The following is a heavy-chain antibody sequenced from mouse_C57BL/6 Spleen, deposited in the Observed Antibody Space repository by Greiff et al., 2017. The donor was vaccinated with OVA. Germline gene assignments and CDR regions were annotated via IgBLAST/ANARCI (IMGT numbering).Heavy chain of an antibody. V-gene: IGHV1-15*01. CDR2: IDPETGGT. J-gene: IGHJ1*03. Sequence: QVQLQQSGAELVRPGASVTLSCKASGYTFTDYEMHWVKQTPVHGLEWIGAIDPETGGTAYNQKFKGKAILTADKSSSTAYMELRSLTSEDSAVYYCTRDVSSEGNFDVWGTGTTVTVSS. CDR1: GYTFTDYE. D-gene: IGHD1-1*01. CDR3: TRDVSSEGNFDV.